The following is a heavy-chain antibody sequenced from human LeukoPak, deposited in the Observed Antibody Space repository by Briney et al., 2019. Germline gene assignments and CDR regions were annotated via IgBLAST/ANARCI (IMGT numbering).Heavy chain of an antibody. CDR3: ARVYGGYYYYMDV. CDR2: VYHSEST. D-gene: IGHD5/OR15-5a*01. J-gene: IGHJ6*03. CDR1: GYSISSGFY. Sequence: PSETLSLTCVVSGYSISSGFYWGWIRQPPGKGLEWIGSVYHSESTYYNPSLKSRVTISVDTSKNHFSLNLRSVTAADTAVYYCARVYGGYYYYMDVWGKGTTVTFSS. V-gene: IGHV4-38-2*01.